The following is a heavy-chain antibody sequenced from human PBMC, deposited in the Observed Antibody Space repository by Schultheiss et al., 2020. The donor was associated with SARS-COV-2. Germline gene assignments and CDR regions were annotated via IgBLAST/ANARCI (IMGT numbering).Heavy chain of an antibody. CDR2: INHSGST. CDR1: GGSFSGYY. CDR3: ARGPVGVGAKGWFDP. Sequence: SETLSLTCAVYGGSFSGYYWGWIRQPPGKGLEWIGEINHSGSTNYNPSLKSRVTISVDTSKNQFSLKLSSVTAADTAVYYCARGPVGVGAKGWFDPWGQGTLVTVSS. V-gene: IGHV4-34*01. D-gene: IGHD1-26*01. J-gene: IGHJ5*02.